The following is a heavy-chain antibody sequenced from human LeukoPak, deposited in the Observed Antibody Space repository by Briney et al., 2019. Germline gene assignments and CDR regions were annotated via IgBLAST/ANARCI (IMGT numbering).Heavy chain of an antibody. Sequence: GASVKVSCKASGYTFTSYGISWVRQAPGQGREWMGWISAYYCHTNYAHKLQRRLTMPTDTSTSTAYMELRSLRSDDTAVYYCARGGWELRRFDFDYWGQGTLVTVSS. J-gene: IGHJ4*02. CDR1: GYTFTSYG. CDR2: ISAYYCHT. D-gene: IGHD1-26*01. CDR3: ARGGWELRRFDFDY. V-gene: IGHV1-18*01.